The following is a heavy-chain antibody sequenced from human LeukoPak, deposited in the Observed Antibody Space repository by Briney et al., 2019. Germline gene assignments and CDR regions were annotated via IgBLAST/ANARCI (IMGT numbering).Heavy chain of an antibody. J-gene: IGHJ4*02. V-gene: IGHV4-4*09. D-gene: IGHD2-2*01. CDR2: IYTSGST. CDR3: SRKYCSSIRCYDYFDY. CDR1: GASISSYY. Sequence: SETLSLTCTVSGASISSYYWSWIRQPPGQGLEWIGYIYTSGSTNYNPSLKSRVTISVDTSKNQFSLKLSSVTAADTAVYYCSRKYCSSIRCYDYFDYWGQGTLVTVSS.